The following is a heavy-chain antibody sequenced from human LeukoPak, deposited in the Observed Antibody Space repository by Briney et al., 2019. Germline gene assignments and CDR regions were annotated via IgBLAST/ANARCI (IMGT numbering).Heavy chain of an antibody. CDR1: GFSFSTYS. V-gene: IGHV3-48*02. Sequence: GGSLRLSCATSGFSFSTYSMNWVRQAPGQGLEWVAYISSSSSTIYYADSVKGRFTISRDNAKNSLYLQMNSLRDEDTAVYYCARGSCSAGSCPFQHWGQGTLVTVSS. CDR3: ARGSCSAGSCPFQH. CDR2: ISSSSSTI. J-gene: IGHJ1*01. D-gene: IGHD2-15*01.